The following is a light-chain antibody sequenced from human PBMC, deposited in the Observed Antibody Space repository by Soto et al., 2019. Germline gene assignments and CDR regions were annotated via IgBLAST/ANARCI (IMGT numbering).Light chain of an antibody. J-gene: IGLJ3*02. CDR2: EVS. V-gene: IGLV2-8*01. Sequence: QSALTQPASVSGSPGQSITISCTGTSCDVGGYNYVSWYQQHPGKAPKLMIYEVSKRPSGVPDRFSGSKSGNTASLTVSGLQAEDEADYYCNSYAGSNNWVFGGGTKLTVL. CDR3: NSYAGSNNWV. CDR1: SCDVGGYNY.